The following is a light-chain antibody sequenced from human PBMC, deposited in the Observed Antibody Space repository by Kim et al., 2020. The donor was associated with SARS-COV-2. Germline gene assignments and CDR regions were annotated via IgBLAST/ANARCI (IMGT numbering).Light chain of an antibody. CDR1: QSIGTS. Sequence: DIQVTQSPATLSAFVGDRVTISCRASQSIGTSLAWYQQKPGRVPKVLIYKASSLKTGVPSRFSGSGSGTDFTLTINSLHPDDFATYYCQQYDSYSGTFGQGTKVEI. CDR3: QQYDSYSGT. J-gene: IGKJ2*01. CDR2: KAS. V-gene: IGKV1-5*03.